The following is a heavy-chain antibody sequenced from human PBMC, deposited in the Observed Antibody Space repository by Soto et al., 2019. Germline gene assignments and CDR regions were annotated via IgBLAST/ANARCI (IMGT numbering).Heavy chain of an antibody. CDR2: IYHSGST. Sequence: SETLSLTCAVSGGSISSGGYSWSWIRQPPGKGLEWIGYIYHSGSTYYNPSLKSRVTISVDRSKNQFSLKLSSVTAADTAVYYCARGPVRESYYYYGMYVWGQGTTVTVSS. D-gene: IGHD3-10*02. J-gene: IGHJ6*02. CDR3: ARGPVRESYYYYGMYV. V-gene: IGHV4-30-2*01. CDR1: GGSISSGGYS.